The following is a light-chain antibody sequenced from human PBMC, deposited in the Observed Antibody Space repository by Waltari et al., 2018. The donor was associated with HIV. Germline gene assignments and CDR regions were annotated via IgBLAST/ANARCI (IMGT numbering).Light chain of an antibody. CDR3: SSYTSSSTRV. V-gene: IGLV2-14*01. J-gene: IGLJ3*02. Sequence: SALTPPASVSGSPGQSITISCTGTSSVVGGYNYASWYQQHPGKAPKLMIYEVSKRPSGVSNRFSGSKSGNTASLTVSGLQAEDEADDYCSSYTSSSTRVFGGGTNLTVL. CDR1: SSVVGGYNY. CDR2: EVS.